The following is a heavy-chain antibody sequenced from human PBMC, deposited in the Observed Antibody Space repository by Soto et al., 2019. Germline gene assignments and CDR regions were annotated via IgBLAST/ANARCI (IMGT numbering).Heavy chain of an antibody. CDR2: IYYSGST. CDR1: GGSISSYY. V-gene: IGHV4-59*01. J-gene: IGHJ6*02. D-gene: IGHD3-22*01. Sequence: QVQLQESGPGLVKPSETLSLTCTVSGGSISSYYWSWIRQPPGKGLEWIGYIYYSGSTNYNPSLKSRVTISVDTSKNQYSLKLSSVTAADTAVYYCATEGYSSGYYYYYGMDVWGQGTTVTVSS. CDR3: ATEGYSSGYYYYYGMDV.